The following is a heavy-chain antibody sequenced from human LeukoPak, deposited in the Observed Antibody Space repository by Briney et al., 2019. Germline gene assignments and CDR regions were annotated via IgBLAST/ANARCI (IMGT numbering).Heavy chain of an antibody. V-gene: IGHV3-23*01. D-gene: IGHD3-3*01. CDR2: ISGSGGST. J-gene: IGHJ6*02. CDR1: GFTFSSYA. Sequence: GGSLRLSFAASGFTFSSYAMSWVRQAPGKGLEWVSAISGSGGSTYYADSVKGRFTISRDNSKNTLYLQMNSLRAEDTAVYYCAKDPPLNDFWSGYYYGMDVWGQGTTVTVSS. CDR3: AKDPPLNDFWSGYYYGMDV.